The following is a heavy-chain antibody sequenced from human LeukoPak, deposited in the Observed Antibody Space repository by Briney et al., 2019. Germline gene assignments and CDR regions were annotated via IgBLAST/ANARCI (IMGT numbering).Heavy chain of an antibody. J-gene: IGHJ3*02. CDR1: GGTFSSYA. CDR2: IIPIFGIA. CDR3: AREREKVELPAFDI. V-gene: IGHV1-69*04. D-gene: IGHD1-7*01. Sequence: GASVKVSCKASGGTFSSYAISWVRQAPGQGLEWMGRIIPIFGIANYAQKFQGRVTITADKSTSTAYMELSSLRSEDTAVYYCAREREKVELPAFDIWGQGTMVTVSS.